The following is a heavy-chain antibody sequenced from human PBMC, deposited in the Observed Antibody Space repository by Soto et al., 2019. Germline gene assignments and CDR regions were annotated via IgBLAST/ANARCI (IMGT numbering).Heavy chain of an antibody. Sequence: PGGSLRLSCAASGFTFSSYAMHWVRQAPGKGLEWVAVISYDGSNKYYADSVKGRFTISRDNSKNTLYRQMNSLRAEDTAVYYCPRTASPYDSTAVPGYWGQGTLVTVSS. V-gene: IGHV3-30-3*01. CDR3: PRTASPYDSTAVPGY. J-gene: IGHJ4*02. CDR2: ISYDGSNK. D-gene: IGHD3-22*01. CDR1: GFTFSSYA.